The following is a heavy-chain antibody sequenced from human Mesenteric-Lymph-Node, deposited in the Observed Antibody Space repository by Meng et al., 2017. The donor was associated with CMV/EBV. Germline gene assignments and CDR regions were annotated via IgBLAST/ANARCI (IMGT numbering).Heavy chain of an antibody. D-gene: IGHD1-20*01. J-gene: IGHJ4*02. V-gene: IGHV2-5*02. Sequence: TGTFSGFSLRSSGMGVGWIRQPPGKALDWLALIYWDDDKRYSPSLKSRLTITGDTSKNQVVLTVTNLDPVDTATYYCARYNWNYFDYWGQGTLVTVSS. CDR3: ARYNWNYFDY. CDR1: GFSLRSSGMG. CDR2: IYWDDDK.